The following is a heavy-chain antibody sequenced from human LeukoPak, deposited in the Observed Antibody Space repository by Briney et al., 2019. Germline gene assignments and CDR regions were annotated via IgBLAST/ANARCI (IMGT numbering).Heavy chain of an antibody. J-gene: IGHJ5*02. V-gene: IGHV3-53*01. CDR3: ARDVPHNWFDT. CDR1: GFTVSGNY. Sequence: GGSLRLSCAASGFTVSGNYMIWVRQTPGKRLEWVSLIYSGGNTYYTDSVKGRFTISRDNSENTLYLQMNSLRAEDTAVYYCARDVPHNWFDTWGQGTLVTVSS. CDR2: IYSGGNT.